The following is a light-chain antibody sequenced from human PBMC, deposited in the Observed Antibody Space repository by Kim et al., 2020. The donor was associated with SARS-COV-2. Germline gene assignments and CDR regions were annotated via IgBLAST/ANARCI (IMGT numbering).Light chain of an antibody. J-gene: IGLJ1*01. CDR2: EIT. Sequence: QSALTQPPSASGSPGQSVTISCSGTSTDFTTYNYVSWYQQHPGKAPKLIIYEITKRPSGVPDRFSGSKSGDTASQTVSGLQAEDEADYYCTSHANDNYVFGTGTKVTVL. V-gene: IGLV2-8*01. CDR1: STDFTTYNY. CDR3: TSHANDNYV.